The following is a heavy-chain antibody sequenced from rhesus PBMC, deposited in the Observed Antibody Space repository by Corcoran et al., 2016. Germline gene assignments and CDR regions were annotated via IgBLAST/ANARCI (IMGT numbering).Heavy chain of an antibody. CDR2: INANNDKP. J-gene: IGHJ4*01. D-gene: IGHD2-21*01. Sequence: QVKLQESGPGLVTPSETLSLTCAVSGASINSYWWSWIRQSPGKGLEWIGEINANNDKPYYNPSLKIRVTVSKDASKNQFSLRLSSMTAANTAVYYCAREFCPDSACYYFDSWGQGVLVTVSS. CDR1: GASINSYW. V-gene: IGHV4-80*01. CDR3: AREFCPDSACYYFDS.